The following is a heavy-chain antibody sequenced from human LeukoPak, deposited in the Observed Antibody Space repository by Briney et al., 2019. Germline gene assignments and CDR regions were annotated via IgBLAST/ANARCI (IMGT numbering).Heavy chain of an antibody. CDR3: ARGVSLKWELPHYFDY. D-gene: IGHD1-26*01. Sequence: PSGTLSLTCAVSGGSISSSNWWSWVRQPPGKGLEWIGEIYHSGSTNYNPSLKSRVTISVDTSKNQFSLKLSSATAADTAVYYCARGVSLKWELPHYFDYWGQGTLVTVSS. J-gene: IGHJ4*02. CDR2: IYHSGST. CDR1: GGSISSSNW. V-gene: IGHV4-4*02.